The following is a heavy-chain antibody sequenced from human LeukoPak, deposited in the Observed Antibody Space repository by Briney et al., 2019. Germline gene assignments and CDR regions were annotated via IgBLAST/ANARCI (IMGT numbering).Heavy chain of an antibody. CDR2: ISAYNGNT. CDR3: ARDIMITFGGVIVPLDAFDI. CDR1: GYTFTSYG. V-gene: IGHV1-18*01. D-gene: IGHD3-16*02. Sequence: ASVKVSCKASGYTFTSYGISWVRQAPGQGLEWMGWISAYNGNTNYAQKLQSRVTMTTDTSTSTAYMELRSLRSDDTAVYYCARDIMITFGGVIVPLDAFDIWGQGTMVTVSS. J-gene: IGHJ3*02.